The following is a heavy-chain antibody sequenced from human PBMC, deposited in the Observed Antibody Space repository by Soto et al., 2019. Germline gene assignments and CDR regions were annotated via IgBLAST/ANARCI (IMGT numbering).Heavy chain of an antibody. CDR1: GGTFRNYP. CDR3: ATVLECRDRHISHFHY. D-gene: IGHD2-15*01. Sequence: SVKVSCKASGGTFRNYPFSWVRQAPGQGLEWMGGIIPVIGVSSYARKFQGRVTITADASTSTVYMDLSSLTSEDTAVYFCATVLECRDRHISHFHYWCQGTLVTVSS. V-gene: IGHV1-69*10. CDR2: IIPVIGVS. J-gene: IGHJ4*02.